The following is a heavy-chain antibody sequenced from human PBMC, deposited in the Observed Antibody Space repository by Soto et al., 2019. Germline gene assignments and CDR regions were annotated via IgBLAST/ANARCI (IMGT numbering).Heavy chain of an antibody. J-gene: IGHJ3*02. CDR1: GGSISSYY. D-gene: IGHD3-9*01. Sequence: GTLSLTCTVSGGSISSYYWSGIRQPAGKGLEWIGYIYYSGSTNYNPSLKSRVTISVDTSKNQFSLKLSSVTAADTAVYYCAACGTYYDILTGSGAFDIWGQGTMVTVSS. CDR3: AACGTYYDILTGSGAFDI. CDR2: IYYSGST. V-gene: IGHV4-59*01.